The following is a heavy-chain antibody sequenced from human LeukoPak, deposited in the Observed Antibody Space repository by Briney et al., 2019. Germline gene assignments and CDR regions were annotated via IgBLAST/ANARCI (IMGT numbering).Heavy chain of an antibody. CDR1: GYTFTSYY. V-gene: IGHV1-46*01. Sequence: ASVKVSCKASGYTFTSYYIHWVRQAPGQGLEWMGIINPSGGSTSYAQKFQGRVTMTRDTSTSTVYMELSSLRSGDTAVYYCARRGSSWYTYYGMDVWGQGTTVTVSS. D-gene: IGHD6-13*01. CDR3: ARRGSSWYTYYGMDV. CDR2: INPSGGST. J-gene: IGHJ6*02.